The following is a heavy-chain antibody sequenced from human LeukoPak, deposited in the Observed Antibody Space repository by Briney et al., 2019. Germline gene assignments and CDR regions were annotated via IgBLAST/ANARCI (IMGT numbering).Heavy chain of an antibody. V-gene: IGHV3-23*01. D-gene: IGHD3-22*01. Sequence: GGSLRLSCAASGFTFSSYGMSWVRQAPGKGLEWVSAISGSGGSTYYADSVKGRFTISRDNSKNTLYLQMNSLRAEDTAVYYCAKVPYYYDSSGYYRLDAFDIWGQGTMVTVSS. CDR2: ISGSGGST. CDR3: AKVPYYYDSSGYYRLDAFDI. J-gene: IGHJ3*02. CDR1: GFTFSSYG.